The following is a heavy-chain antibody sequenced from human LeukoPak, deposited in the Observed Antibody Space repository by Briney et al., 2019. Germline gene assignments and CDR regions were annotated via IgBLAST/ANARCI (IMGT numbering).Heavy chain of an antibody. CDR1: GGSISGYY. D-gene: IGHD3-3*01. J-gene: IGHJ4*02. V-gene: IGHV4-59*12. CDR2: IYDSESI. Sequence: SETLSLTCTVSGGSISGYYWSWVRQPPGKGLEWIGYIYDSESIKYNPSLQSRVTISADTSKNQFSLKLSSVTAADTAVYYCARGRITIFGVVTSLDYWGQGTLVTVSS. CDR3: ARGRITIFGVVTSLDY.